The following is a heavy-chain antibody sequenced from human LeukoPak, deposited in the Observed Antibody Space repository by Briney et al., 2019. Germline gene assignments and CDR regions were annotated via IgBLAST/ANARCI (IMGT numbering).Heavy chain of an antibody. Sequence: PGGSLRLSCAASGFTFSDYSMNWVRQAPGKGLHWVSYISSSSKTVYYADSVKGRFTISRDNARNSLYLQMNNLRAEDTAVYYWARERGYRSSWYTFWGQGTLVTVSS. CDR3: ARERGYRSSWYTF. J-gene: IGHJ4*02. V-gene: IGHV3-48*01. CDR1: GFTFSDYS. D-gene: IGHD6-13*01. CDR2: ISSSSKTV.